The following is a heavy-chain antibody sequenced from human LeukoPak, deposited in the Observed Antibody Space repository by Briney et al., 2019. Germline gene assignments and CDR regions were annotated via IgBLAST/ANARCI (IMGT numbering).Heavy chain of an antibody. D-gene: IGHD3-22*01. CDR3: VKDRIPTSGWESDS. V-gene: IGHV3-23*01. J-gene: IGHJ4*02. CDR2: ISSSGTRT. CDR1: GFTFGTYA. Sequence: GGSLRLSCAASGFTFGTYAMGWVRQAPGKGLEWVSAISSSGTRTYYADSVKGRFTISRDNSKDTLYLQMNSLRAEDTALYYCVKDRIPTSGWESDSWGQGPLVTVSS.